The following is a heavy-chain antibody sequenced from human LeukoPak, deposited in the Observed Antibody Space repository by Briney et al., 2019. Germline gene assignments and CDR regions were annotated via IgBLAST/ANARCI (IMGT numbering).Heavy chain of an antibody. Sequence: GASVKVSCKASGYTFTGYYMHWVRQAPGQGLEWMGWINPNSGGTNYAQKFQGRVTMTRDTSISTAYMELSRLRSDDTAVYYCARDPSGYSSGWFEYYFDYWGQGTLVTVSS. V-gene: IGHV1-2*02. CDR2: INPNSGGT. J-gene: IGHJ4*02. D-gene: IGHD6-19*01. CDR3: ARDPSGYSSGWFEYYFDY. CDR1: GYTFTGYY.